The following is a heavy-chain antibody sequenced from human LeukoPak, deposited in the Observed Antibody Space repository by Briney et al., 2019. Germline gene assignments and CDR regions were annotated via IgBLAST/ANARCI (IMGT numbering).Heavy chain of an antibody. Sequence: SETLSLTCAVYGGSFSGYYWSWIRQPPGKGLEWIGEISHSGSTNYNPSLKSRVTISVDTSKNQFSLKLSSVTAADTAVYYCARGPRITIFGVVNDYWGQGTLVTVSS. CDR1: GGSFSGYY. CDR2: ISHSGST. CDR3: ARGPRITIFGVVNDY. D-gene: IGHD3-3*01. V-gene: IGHV4-34*01. J-gene: IGHJ4*02.